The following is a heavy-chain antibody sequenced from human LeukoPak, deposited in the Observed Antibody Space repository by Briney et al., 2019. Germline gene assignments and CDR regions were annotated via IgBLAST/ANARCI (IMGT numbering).Heavy chain of an antibody. CDR3: ARVGYCSSTSCYRAFDI. D-gene: IGHD2-2*01. Sequence: SETLSLTCTVSGGSISSYYWSWVRQPPGKGLEWIGYIYYSGSTNYNPSLKSRVTISVDTSKNQFSLKLSSVTAADTAVYYCARVGYCSSTSCYRAFDIWGQGTMVTVSS. V-gene: IGHV4-59*01. CDR2: IYYSGST. CDR1: GGSISSYY. J-gene: IGHJ3*02.